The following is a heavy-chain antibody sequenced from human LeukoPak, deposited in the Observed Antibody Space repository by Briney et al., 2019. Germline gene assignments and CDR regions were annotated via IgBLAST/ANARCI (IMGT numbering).Heavy chain of an antibody. D-gene: IGHD6-13*01. Sequence: PSETLSLTCTVSGGSISSYYWSWIRQPPGKGLEWIGYIYYSGSTNYNPSLKSRVTISVDTSKNQFSLKLSSVTAADTAVYYYARGGAAAGRNFDYWGQGTLVTVSS. J-gene: IGHJ4*02. CDR2: IYYSGST. CDR3: ARGGAAAGRNFDY. V-gene: IGHV4-59*01. CDR1: GGSISSYY.